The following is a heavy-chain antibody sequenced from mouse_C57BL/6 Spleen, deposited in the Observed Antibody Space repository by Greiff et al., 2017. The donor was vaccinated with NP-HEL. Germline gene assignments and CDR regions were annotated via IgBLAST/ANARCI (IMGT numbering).Heavy chain of an antibody. CDR2: IYPGDGDT. CDR1: GYAFSSSW. D-gene: IGHD2-1*01. V-gene: IGHV1-82*01. CDR3: ARNGNHWYFDV. Sequence: VQLQQSGPELVKPGASVKISCKASGYAFSSSWMNWVKQRPGKGLEWIGRIYPGDGDTNYNGKFKGKATLTADKSSSTAYMQLSSLTSEDSAVYFCARNGNHWYFDVWGTGTTVTVSS. J-gene: IGHJ1*03.